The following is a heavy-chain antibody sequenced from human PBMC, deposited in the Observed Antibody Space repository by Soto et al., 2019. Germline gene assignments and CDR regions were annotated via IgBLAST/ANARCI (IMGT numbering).Heavy chain of an antibody. D-gene: IGHD3-10*01. CDR2: INSYGTVI. Sequence: QVVESGGGLVQPVGSLRLSCAASGFTFSSYEMNWVRQAPGKGLEWVSYINSYGTVIYYADSVKGRFTISRDNAKNSLYLQMNSLRAEDTAVYYCGSAHKLYYFDYSGQGTRVIVPS. V-gene: IGHV3-48*03. J-gene: IGHJ4*02. CDR1: GFTFSSYE. CDR3: GSAHKLYYFDY.